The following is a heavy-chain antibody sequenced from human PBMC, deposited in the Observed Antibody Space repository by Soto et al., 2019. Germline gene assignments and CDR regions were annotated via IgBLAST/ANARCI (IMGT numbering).Heavy chain of an antibody. CDR3: ARGSKWLLARDGYYYYYYMDV. CDR2: MNPNSGNT. J-gene: IGHJ6*03. V-gene: IGHV1-8*01. Sequence: GASVKVSCKASGYSFNSYDINWVRQATGQGLEWMGWMNPNSGNTGYAEKFQGRVTMTRNTSISTVYMELSSLRSEDTAVYYCARGSKWLLARDGYYYYYYMDVWGKGTTVTVSS. D-gene: IGHD5-12*01. CDR1: GYSFNSYD.